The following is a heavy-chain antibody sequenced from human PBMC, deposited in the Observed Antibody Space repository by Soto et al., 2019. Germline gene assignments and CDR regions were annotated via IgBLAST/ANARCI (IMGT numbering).Heavy chain of an antibody. J-gene: IGHJ4*02. CDR2: ISYDGSNK. CDR3: AKDRWVTTLDY. V-gene: IGHV3-30*18. Sequence: PGGSLRLSCAASGFTFSSYGMHWVRQAPGKGLEWVAVISYDGSNKYYADSVKGRFTISRDNSKNTLYLQMNSLRAEDTAVYYCAKDRWVTTLDYWGQGTLVTVSS. CDR1: GFTFSSYG. D-gene: IGHD4-17*01.